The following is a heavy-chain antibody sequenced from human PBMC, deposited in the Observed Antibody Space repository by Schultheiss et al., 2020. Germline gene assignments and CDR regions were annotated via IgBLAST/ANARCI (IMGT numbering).Heavy chain of an antibody. J-gene: IGHJ6*04. CDR3: ARETRGYSYGPYYYGVDV. CDR2: IYHSGST. D-gene: IGHD5-18*01. Sequence: SETLSLTCAVSGGSISSSNWWSWVRQPPGKGLEWIGEIYHSGSTNYNPSLKSRVTISVDKSKNQFSLKLSSVTAADTAVYYCARETRGYSYGPYYYGVDVWGKGTTVTGSS. V-gene: IGHV4-4*02. CDR1: GGSISSSNW.